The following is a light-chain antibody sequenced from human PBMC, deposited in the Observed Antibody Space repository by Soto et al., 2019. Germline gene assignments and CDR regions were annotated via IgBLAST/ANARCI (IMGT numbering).Light chain of an antibody. V-gene: IGKV4-1*01. J-gene: IGKJ4*01. CDR1: QSVLYSSKNKNF. CDR2: WAS. Sequence: DIVMTQSPDSLAVSLGERATINCKSSQSVLYSSKNKNFLAWYQQKPGQPPKLIIYWASTRESGVPDRFSGGGSGTDFTLTISSLQAEDVAVYYCQQYFSAPLTFVGGTKVVIK. CDR3: QQYFSAPLT.